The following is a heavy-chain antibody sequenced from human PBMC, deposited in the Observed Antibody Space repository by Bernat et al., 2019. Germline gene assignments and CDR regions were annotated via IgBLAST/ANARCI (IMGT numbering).Heavy chain of an antibody. Sequence: QLQLQESGPGLVKPSETLSLTCTVSGGSISSGRTYYWGWIRQPPGKGLEWIGSVYYSGSTYYNPSLKSRVTTSVDTSKNQFSLKLRSVTATDTAVYYCARHDLIGYYQLGWRFDCWGQGTLVTVSS. V-gene: IGHV4-39*01. D-gene: IGHD3-9*01. J-gene: IGHJ4*02. CDR3: ARHDLIGYYQLGWRFDC. CDR1: GGSISSGRTYY. CDR2: VYYSGST.